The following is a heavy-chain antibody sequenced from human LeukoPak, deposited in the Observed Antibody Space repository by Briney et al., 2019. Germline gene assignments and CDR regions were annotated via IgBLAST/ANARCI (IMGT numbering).Heavy chain of an antibody. CDR1: GFTFSNYW. Sequence: GSLRLSCAASGFTFSNYWMHWVRQAPGKGLVWVSRIKGDGSHTIYADSVKGRFTISRDNAKNTLYLQMSSLRAEDTAVYYCARTGYNYGTPLNYWGQGTLVTVSS. CDR3: ARTGYNYGTPLNY. V-gene: IGHV3-74*01. J-gene: IGHJ4*02. D-gene: IGHD5-18*01. CDR2: IKGDGSHT.